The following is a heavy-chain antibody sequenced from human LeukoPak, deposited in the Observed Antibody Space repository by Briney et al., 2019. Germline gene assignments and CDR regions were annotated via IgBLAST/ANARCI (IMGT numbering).Heavy chain of an antibody. Sequence: GRSLRLSCAASGFTFTSYAMNWVRQAPGKGLEWVAIISYDGTNKDYADSVKGRFTISRDNSRNTLYLQMNSLRAEDTAVYHCARDPLYTNSPPSYFDYWGHGTLVTVSS. CDR1: GFTFTSYA. CDR3: ARDPLYTNSPPSYFDY. D-gene: IGHD2-2*02. J-gene: IGHJ4*01. V-gene: IGHV3-30-3*01. CDR2: ISYDGTNK.